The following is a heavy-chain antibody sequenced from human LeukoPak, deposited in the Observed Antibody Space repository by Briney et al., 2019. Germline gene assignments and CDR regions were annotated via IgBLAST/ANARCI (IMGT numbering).Heavy chain of an antibody. CDR1: GGSISSSSHY. V-gene: IGHV4-30-4*08. J-gene: IGHJ4*02. CDR2: IYYSGST. D-gene: IGHD2-2*01. CDR3: GCGVVPAADY. Sequence: SETLSLTCTVSGGSISSSSHYWGWIRQPPGKGLEWIGYIYYSGSTYYNPSLKSRVTISVDTSKNQFSLKLSSVTAADTAVYYCGCGVVPAADYWGQGTLVTVSS.